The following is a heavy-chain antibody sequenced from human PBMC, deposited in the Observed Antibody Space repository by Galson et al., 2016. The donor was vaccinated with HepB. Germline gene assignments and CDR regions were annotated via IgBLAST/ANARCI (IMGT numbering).Heavy chain of an antibody. CDR1: GGSISSGGYY. Sequence: TLSLTCTVSGGSISSGGYYWSWIRQHPGKGLEWIGYAYYSGITYYNLSLKSRVTISEDTSKNQFSLKLSSVTAADTAVYYCARGFGGVGWFDPWGQGTLVTVSS. CDR2: AYYSGIT. D-gene: IGHD3-10*01. J-gene: IGHJ5*02. CDR3: ARGFGGVGWFDP. V-gene: IGHV4-31*03.